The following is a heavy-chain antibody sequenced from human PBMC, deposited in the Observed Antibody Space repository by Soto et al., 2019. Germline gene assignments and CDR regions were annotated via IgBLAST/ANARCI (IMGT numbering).Heavy chain of an antibody. CDR3: ASGLGDGYNLRWFDP. Sequence: TLSLTCTVSGGSISSVGYYWSWIRQHPGKGLEWIGYIYYSWSTYYNPSLKSRVTISVDTSKNQFSLKLSSVTAAETAVYYCASGLGDGYNLRWFDPWGQGTLVTASS. D-gene: IGHD5-12*01. CDR2: IYYSWST. CDR1: GGSISSVGYY. V-gene: IGHV4-31*03. J-gene: IGHJ5*02.